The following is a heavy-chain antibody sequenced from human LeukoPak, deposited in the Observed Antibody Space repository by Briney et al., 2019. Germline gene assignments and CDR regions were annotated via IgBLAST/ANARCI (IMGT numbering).Heavy chain of an antibody. CDR2: ISGSGGST. V-gene: IGHV3-23*01. J-gene: IGHJ6*02. Sequence: GGSLRLSCAASGFTLSNYAMSWVRQAPGKGLEWVSTISGSGGSTYYADSVKGRFTISRDNSKNTLYLQLNSLRAEDTAVYYCAKSTSPLYYYYGMDVWGQGTTVTVSS. CDR3: AKSTSPLYYYYGMDV. CDR1: GFTLSNYA. D-gene: IGHD2-2*01.